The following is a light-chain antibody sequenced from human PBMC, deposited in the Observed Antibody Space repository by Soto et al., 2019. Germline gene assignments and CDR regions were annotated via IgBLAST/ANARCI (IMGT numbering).Light chain of an antibody. CDR1: NSNIGTNT. V-gene: IGLV1-44*01. Sequence: QSLLTQPPSASGTPGQRVTISCSGSNSNIGTNTVNWYQQLPGTAPRLLIYTNNQRPSGVPQRFSGSKSGTSASLAIRGLRSEDEADYYCAAWDDSLSGLYVFGTGTKVTVL. J-gene: IGLJ1*01. CDR3: AAWDDSLSGLYV. CDR2: TNN.